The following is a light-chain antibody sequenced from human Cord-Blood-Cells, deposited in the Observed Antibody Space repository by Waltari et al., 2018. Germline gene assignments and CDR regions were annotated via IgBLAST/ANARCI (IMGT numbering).Light chain of an antibody. CDR3: AAWDDSLNGRV. V-gene: IGLV1-44*01. Sequence: QSVLTQPPSASGTPGQRVTISCSGSSSNIGSNTVNWYQQLPGTAPKLLIYINNRRPSGVPDRCSGSKSGTSASLAISGLQSEDEADYYCAAWDDSLNGRVFGGGTKLTVL. CDR1: SSNIGSNT. J-gene: IGLJ3*02. CDR2: INN.